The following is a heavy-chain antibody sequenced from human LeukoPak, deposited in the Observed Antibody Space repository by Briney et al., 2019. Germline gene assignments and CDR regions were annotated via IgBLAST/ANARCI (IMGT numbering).Heavy chain of an antibody. J-gene: IGHJ4*02. D-gene: IGHD4-11*01. Sequence: GGSLRLSCAASGFTFSASAMHWVRQTSGKGLEWVGRSRSKDKNYATAYAASVTGRFTISRDDSKNTAYLQMNSLKTEDTAVYYWIRHTGDYWGQGTLVTVSS. V-gene: IGHV3-73*01. CDR1: GFTFSASA. CDR2: SRSKDKNYAT. CDR3: IRHTGDY.